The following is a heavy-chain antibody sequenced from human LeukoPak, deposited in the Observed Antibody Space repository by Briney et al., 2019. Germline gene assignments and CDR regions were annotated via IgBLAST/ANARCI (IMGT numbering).Heavy chain of an antibody. J-gene: IGHJ4*02. CDR3: AREATDYYDSSGYYPFDY. CDR1: GYTFTSYG. Sequence: ASVKVSCKASGYTFTSYGISWVRQAPGQGHEWMGWISAYNGNTNYAQKLQGRVTMTTDTSTSTAYMELRSLRSDDTAVYYCAREATDYYDSSGYYPFDYWGQGTLVTVSS. V-gene: IGHV1-18*01. CDR2: ISAYNGNT. D-gene: IGHD3-22*01.